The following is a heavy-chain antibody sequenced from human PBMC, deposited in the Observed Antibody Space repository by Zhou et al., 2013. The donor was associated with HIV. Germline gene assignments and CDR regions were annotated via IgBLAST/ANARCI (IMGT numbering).Heavy chain of an antibody. CDR3: ARDLGQQIPDWYFDL. V-gene: IGHV1-46*02. D-gene: IGHD6-13*01. CDR2: INPSGGST. Sequence: QVQLVQSGAEVKKPGSSVKVSCQASGGTFNTISWVRQAPGQGFEWMGIINPSGGSTTYAQRFQGRVTMTRDTSTSTFYMEVSSLRSEDTAMYYCARDLGQQIPDWYFDLWGRGTLVTVSS. CDR1: GGTFNT. J-gene: IGHJ2*01.